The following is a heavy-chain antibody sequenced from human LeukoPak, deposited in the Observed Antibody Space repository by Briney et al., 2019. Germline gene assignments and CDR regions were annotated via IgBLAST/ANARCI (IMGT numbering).Heavy chain of an antibody. V-gene: IGHV1-18*01. Sequence: ASVKVSCKASGYTFTSYGISWVRQAPGQGLEWMGWVSAYNGNTNYAQKLQGRVTMTTDTSTSTAYMELRSLRSDDTAVYYCARVDSLQYYYGSSGYYYYMDVWGKGTTVTVSS. CDR1: GYTFTSYG. J-gene: IGHJ6*03. CDR2: VSAYNGNT. D-gene: IGHD3-22*01. CDR3: ARVDSLQYYYGSSGYYYYMDV.